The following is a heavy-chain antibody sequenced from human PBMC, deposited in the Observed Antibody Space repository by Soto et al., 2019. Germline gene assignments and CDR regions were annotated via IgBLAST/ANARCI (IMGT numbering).Heavy chain of an antibody. J-gene: IGHJ3*02. CDR3: AKDLVGIAAAGTAFDI. Sequence: GGSLRLSCAASGFTFSSYAMSWVRQAPGKGLEWVSAISGSGGSTYYADSVKGRFTISRDNSKNTLYLQMNSLRAEDTAVYYCAKDLVGIAAAGTAFDIWGQGTMVTVSS. CDR2: ISGSGGST. CDR1: GFTFSSYA. D-gene: IGHD6-13*01. V-gene: IGHV3-23*01.